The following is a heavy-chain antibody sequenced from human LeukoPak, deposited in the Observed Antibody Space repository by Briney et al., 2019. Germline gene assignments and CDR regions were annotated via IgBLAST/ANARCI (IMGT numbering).Heavy chain of an antibody. Sequence: ASVKVSCKASGCTFSSYYMHWVRQAPGQRLEWMGWINAGNGNTKYSQKFQGRVTITRDTSASTAYMELSSLRSEDTAVYYCARASDIVAKSAFDYWGQGTLVTVSS. CDR3: ARASDIVAKSAFDY. D-gene: IGHD5-12*01. V-gene: IGHV1-3*01. CDR1: GCTFSSYY. CDR2: INAGNGNT. J-gene: IGHJ4*02.